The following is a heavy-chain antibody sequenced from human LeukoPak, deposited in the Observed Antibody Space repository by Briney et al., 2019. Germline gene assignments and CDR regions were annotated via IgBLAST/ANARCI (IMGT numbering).Heavy chain of an antibody. D-gene: IGHD3-22*01. CDR1: GGTFSSYA. CDR2: IIPIFGTA. Sequence: SVKVSCKASGGTFSSYAISWVRQAPGQGLEWMGGIIPIFGTANYAQKFQGRVTITADESTSTAYMELSSLRPEDTAVYYCARARENYYDSSGYSPDYWGQGTLVTVSS. J-gene: IGHJ4*02. CDR3: ARARENYYDSSGYSPDY. V-gene: IGHV1-69*13.